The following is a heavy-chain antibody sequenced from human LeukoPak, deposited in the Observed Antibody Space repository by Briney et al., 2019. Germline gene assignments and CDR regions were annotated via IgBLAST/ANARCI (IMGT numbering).Heavy chain of an antibody. J-gene: IGHJ4*02. CDR3: ARLEPRYCSSTSCYRNYFDY. D-gene: IGHD2-2*02. Sequence: PSETLSLTCTVSGGSISSSSYYWGWIRQPPGKGLEWIGRIYYSGSTYYNPSLKSRVTISVDTSKNQFSLKLSFVTAADTAVYYCARLEPRYCSSTSCYRNYFDYWGQGTLVTVSS. CDR1: GGSISSSSYY. V-gene: IGHV4-39*01. CDR2: IYYSGST.